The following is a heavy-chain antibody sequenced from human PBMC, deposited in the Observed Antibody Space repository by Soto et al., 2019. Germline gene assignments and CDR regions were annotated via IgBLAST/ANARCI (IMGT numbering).Heavy chain of an antibody. CDR1: VYTFTRYA. CDR2: INAGNGNT. Sequence: ASVKVSYKASVYTFTRYAMHWVRQAPGQRLEWMGWINAGNGNTKYSQKFQGRVTITRDTSASTAYMELSSLRSEDTAVYYCARADSLWFGVQRAGYWGEGNLVTVCS. CDR3: ARADSLWFGVQRAGY. J-gene: IGHJ4*02. V-gene: IGHV1-3*01. D-gene: IGHD3-10*01.